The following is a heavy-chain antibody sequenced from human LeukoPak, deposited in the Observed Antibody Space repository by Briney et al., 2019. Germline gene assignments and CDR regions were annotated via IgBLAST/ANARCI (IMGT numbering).Heavy chain of an antibody. CDR2: IYYSGST. CDR1: GGSISSGDYY. D-gene: IGHD3-10*01. Sequence: SETLSLTCTVSGGSISSGDYYWSWIRQPPGKGLEWIGYIYYSGSTYYNPSLKSRVTISVDTSKNQFSLKLSSVTAADTAVYYCARVGGHYGSGTYVLAFDIWGQGTMVTVSS. CDR3: ARVGGHYGSGTYVLAFDI. J-gene: IGHJ3*02. V-gene: IGHV4-30-4*01.